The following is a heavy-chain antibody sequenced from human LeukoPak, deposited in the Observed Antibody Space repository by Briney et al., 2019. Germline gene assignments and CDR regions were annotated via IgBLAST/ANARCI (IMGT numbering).Heavy chain of an antibody. Sequence: GGSLRLSCAASGFTISNYWMSWVRQAPGKGLEWVANIKQAESERFYVDSVKDRFIIFRDNAENSVYLQMNSLRDEDTAVYYCAKDGYSYGFNWFDPWGQGTLVTVSS. CDR3: AKDGYSYGFNWFDP. CDR1: GFTISNYW. CDR2: IKQAESER. D-gene: IGHD5-18*01. V-gene: IGHV3-7*01. J-gene: IGHJ5*02.